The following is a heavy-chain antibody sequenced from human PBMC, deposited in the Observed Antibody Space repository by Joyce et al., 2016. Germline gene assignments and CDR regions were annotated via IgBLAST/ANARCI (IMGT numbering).Heavy chain of an antibody. CDR1: GGSFSGYY. CDR3: ARVLGFCSGGNCYPI. J-gene: IGHJ3*02. D-gene: IGHD2-15*01. Sequence: QVQLQQWGAGLLKPSETLSLTCAVYGGSFSGYYWPWIRQPPGKGLEWIGEINHSRSTNYNPSLKSRVTISLDKSKNQFSLKLRSVTAADTAVYYCARVLGFCSGGNCYPIWGQGTMVTVSS. CDR2: INHSRST. V-gene: IGHV4-34*02.